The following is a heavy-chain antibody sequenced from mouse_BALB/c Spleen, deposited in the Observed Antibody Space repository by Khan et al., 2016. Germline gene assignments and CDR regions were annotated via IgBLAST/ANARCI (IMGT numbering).Heavy chain of an antibody. V-gene: IGHV5-9-3*01. CDR1: GFTFSSYA. CDR2: ISSGGSYT. CDR3: ARRDYDYGVGAMDY. Sequence: EVELVESGGGLVKPGGSLKLSCAASGFTFSSYAMSWVRQIPEKRLEWVATISSGGSYTFYPDSVKGRFTISRDNAKNTLYLQLSSLRSEDTAMYYCARRDYDYGVGAMDYWGQGTSVTVSS. D-gene: IGHD2-4*01. J-gene: IGHJ4*01.